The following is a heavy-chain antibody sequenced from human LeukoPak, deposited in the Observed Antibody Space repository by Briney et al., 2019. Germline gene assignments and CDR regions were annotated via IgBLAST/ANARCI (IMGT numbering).Heavy chain of an antibody. J-gene: IGHJ4*02. D-gene: IGHD1-26*01. CDR3: ARGSIVGATRPRGDFDY. Sequence: ASVKVSCKASGYTFTSYDINWVRQATGQGREWMGWMNPNSGNTGYAQKFQGRVTMTMNTSISTAYMELSSLRSEDTAVYYCARGSIVGATRPRGDFDYWGQGTLVTVSS. CDR1: GYTFTSYD. V-gene: IGHV1-8*01. CDR2: MNPNSGNT.